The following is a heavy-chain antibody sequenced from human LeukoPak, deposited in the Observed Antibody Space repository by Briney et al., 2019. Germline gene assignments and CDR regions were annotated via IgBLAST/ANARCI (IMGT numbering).Heavy chain of an antibody. J-gene: IGHJ4*02. V-gene: IGHV3-48*02. D-gene: IGHD3-10*01. CDR2: ISSSSSTI. CDR1: GFTFSTYS. Sequence: GGSLRLSCAASGFTFSTYSMNWVRQAPGKGLEWVSYISSSSSTIYYADSVKGRFTISRDNAKNSLYLQMNSLRDEDTAAYYCARKSSGRGDYWGQGTLVTVSS. CDR3: ARKSSGRGDY.